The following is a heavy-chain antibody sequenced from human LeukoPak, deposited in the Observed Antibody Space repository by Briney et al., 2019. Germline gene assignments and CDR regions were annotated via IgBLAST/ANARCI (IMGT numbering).Heavy chain of an antibody. Sequence: PGGSLRLSCAASGFTFSSYGMHWVRQAPGKGLEWVAVIWYDGSNKYYADSVKGRFTISRDNSKNTLYLQMNSLRAEDTAVYYCAREAKWFGEPLGWYFDLWGRGTLVTVSS. CDR2: IWYDGSNK. CDR3: AREAKWFGEPLGWYFDL. CDR1: GFTFSSYG. D-gene: IGHD3-10*01. V-gene: IGHV3-33*01. J-gene: IGHJ2*01.